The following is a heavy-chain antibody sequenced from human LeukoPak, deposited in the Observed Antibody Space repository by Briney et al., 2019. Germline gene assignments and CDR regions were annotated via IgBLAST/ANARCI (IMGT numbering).Heavy chain of an antibody. J-gene: IGHJ3*02. Sequence: PSETPSLTCAVYGGSFSGYYWSWIRQPPGKGLEWIGYIFYHEGTSYNPSLKSRVTISVDTSNNQLSLKVNSVTAADTAMYYCVKSNSRYQPWTLDIWGRGTMVTVSS. CDR2: IFYHEGT. D-gene: IGHD2-2*01. CDR1: GGSFSGYY. CDR3: VKSNSRYQPWTLDI. V-gene: IGHV4-59*01.